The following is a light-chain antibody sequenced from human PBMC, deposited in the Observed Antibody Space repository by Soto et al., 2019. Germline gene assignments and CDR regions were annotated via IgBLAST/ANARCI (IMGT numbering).Light chain of an antibody. J-gene: IGKJ4*01. V-gene: IGKV4-1*01. CDR1: QSLLSSADNKNY. CDR3: QQYYSGPIT. CDR2: GAS. Sequence: DIVMTQSPDSLAVSLGERATINCKSSQSLLSSADNKNYLAWYQQKSGQPPKLLIYGASTRQSGVPDRISGSGSGTDFTLTISSLEAEDVAIYSCQQYYSGPITFGGGTKLEIK.